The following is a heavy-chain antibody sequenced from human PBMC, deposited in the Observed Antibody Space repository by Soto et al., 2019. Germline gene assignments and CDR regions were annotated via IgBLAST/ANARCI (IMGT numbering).Heavy chain of an antibody. CDR1: GYTFAPYW. CDR2: IYPGDSDT. D-gene: IGHD3-3*01. CDR3: ARQPPRLRFLEWLPDYGMDV. Sequence: GASLKISCKGSGYTFAPYWIAWVRQMTGKGLEWMGIIYPGDSDTRYSPSFQGQIIISADKSTSTAYLQWSSLQASDSAMYYCARQPPRLRFLEWLPDYGMDVWGQGTTVTVSS. V-gene: IGHV5-51*01. J-gene: IGHJ6*02.